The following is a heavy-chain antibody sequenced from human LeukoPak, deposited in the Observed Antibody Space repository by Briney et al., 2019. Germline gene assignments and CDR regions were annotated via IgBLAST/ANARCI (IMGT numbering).Heavy chain of an antibody. V-gene: IGHV1-18*01. Sequence: ASVKVSCKTSGFTFRTYGIIWVRQAPGQGLEWVGWIGNYNGNTNYAQNFQGRVTMTTDTSTNTAYMELRNLRSDDTAMYYCARGLGTYSVSGHKYDTLWFDPWGQGTLVTVSS. J-gene: IGHJ5*02. D-gene: IGHD3-10*01. CDR3: ARGLGTYSVSGHKYDTLWFDP. CDR2: IGNYNGNT. CDR1: GFTFRTYG.